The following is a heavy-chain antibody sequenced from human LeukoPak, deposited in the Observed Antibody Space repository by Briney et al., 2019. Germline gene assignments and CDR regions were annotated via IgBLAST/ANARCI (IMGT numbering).Heavy chain of an antibody. V-gene: IGHV4-34*01. D-gene: IGHD5-12*01. Sequence: PSETLSLTCAVYGGSFSGYYWSWIRQPPGKGLEWIGEINHSGSTNYNPSLKSRVTISVDTSKNQFSLKLSSVTAADTAVYYCARGWPLDYWGQGTLVTVSS. CDR3: ARGWPLDY. J-gene: IGHJ4*02. CDR1: GGSFSGYY. CDR2: INHSGST.